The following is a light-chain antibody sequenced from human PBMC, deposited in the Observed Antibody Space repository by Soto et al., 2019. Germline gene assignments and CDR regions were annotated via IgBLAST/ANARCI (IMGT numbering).Light chain of an antibody. CDR3: QQYNTYWT. CDR2: DAP. CDR1: QSISSW. J-gene: IGKJ1*01. V-gene: IGKV1-5*01. Sequence: IQMTQSPSTLSVSVGDRVTITCRASQSISSWLAWYQQKPGKAPKLLIYDAPSLESGIPSRFSGSGSGTEFTLTISSLQPDDFATYYCQQYNTYWTFGQGTKVDIK.